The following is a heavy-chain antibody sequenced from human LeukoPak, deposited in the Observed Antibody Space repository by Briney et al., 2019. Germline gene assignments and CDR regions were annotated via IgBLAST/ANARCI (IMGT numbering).Heavy chain of an antibody. CDR1: GYTFTTYG. J-gene: IGHJ4*02. Sequence: ASVKVSCKASGYTFTTYGITWVRQAPGQGLEWMGWISAHNGNTNYAQNLQGRVTTTTDTSTSTAYMELRSLRTDDTAVYYCARSRGDTSTYYSLYWGQGTLVTVSS. D-gene: IGHD3-22*01. CDR2: ISAHNGNT. CDR3: ARSRGDTSTYYSLY. V-gene: IGHV1-18*01.